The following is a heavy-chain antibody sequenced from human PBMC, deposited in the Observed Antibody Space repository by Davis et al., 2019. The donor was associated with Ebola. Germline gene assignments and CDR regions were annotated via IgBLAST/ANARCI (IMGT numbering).Heavy chain of an antibody. J-gene: IGHJ3*02. CDR3: ARAGGLGGWSAFDI. CDR1: GYTFNLYG. D-gene: IGHD3-16*01. V-gene: IGHV1-18*01. CDR2: ISAYNGNT. Sequence: ASVKVSCKASGYTFNLYGISWVRQAPGQGLEWMGWISAYNGNTNYAQRFQDRVTMTTDTSTNTAYMEVRSLRSDDTAVYYCARAGGLGGWSAFDIWGQGTMVTVSS.